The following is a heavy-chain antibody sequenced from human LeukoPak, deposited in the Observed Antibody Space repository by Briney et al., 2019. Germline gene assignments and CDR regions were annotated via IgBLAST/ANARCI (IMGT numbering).Heavy chain of an antibody. CDR1: GYSISSGYY. D-gene: IGHD3-10*01. CDR2: IYHSGST. CDR3: ARDYYGSGSTNWFDP. Sequence: SETLSLTCTVSGYSISSGYYWGWIRQPPGKGLEWIGRIYHSGSTYYNPSLKSRVTISVDTSKNQFSLKLSSVTAADTAVYYCARDYYGSGSTNWFDPWGQGTLVTVSS. V-gene: IGHV4-38-2*02. J-gene: IGHJ5*02.